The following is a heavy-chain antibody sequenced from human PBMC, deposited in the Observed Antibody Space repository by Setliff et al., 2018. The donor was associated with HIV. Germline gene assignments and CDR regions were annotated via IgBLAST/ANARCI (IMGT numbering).Heavy chain of an antibody. D-gene: IGHD2-15*01. CDR2: IIPIFGTA. CDR1: GGTFSGYA. Sequence: ASVKVSCKASGGTFSGYAISWVRQAPGQGLELMGGIIPIFGTANYAQKFQGRVTITADGSTSTAYMELSSLRSEDTAVYYCARIVCPSYYYYYYMDVWGKGTTVTVSS. V-gene: IGHV1-69*13. CDR3: ARIVCPSYYYYYYMDV. J-gene: IGHJ6*03.